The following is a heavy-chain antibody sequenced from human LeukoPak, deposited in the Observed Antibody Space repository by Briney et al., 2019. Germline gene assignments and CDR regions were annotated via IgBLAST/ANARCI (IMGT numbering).Heavy chain of an antibody. CDR3: ARIGIAGSQNWFDP. CDR2: IIPIFGTA. J-gene: IGHJ5*02. CDR1: GGTFSSYA. V-gene: IGHV1-69*13. D-gene: IGHD6-13*01. Sequence: GASVKVSCKASGGTFSSYAISWVRQAPGQGLEWMGGIIPIFGTANYAQKFQGRVTITADESTSTAYMELSSLRSEDTAVYYCARIGIAGSQNWFDPRGQGTLVTVSS.